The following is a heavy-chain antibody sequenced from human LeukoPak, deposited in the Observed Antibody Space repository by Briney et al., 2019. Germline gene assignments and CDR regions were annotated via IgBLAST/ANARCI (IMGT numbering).Heavy chain of an antibody. Sequence: GASVKVSCKASGYTFTGYYMHWVRQAPGQGLEWMGRINPNSGGTNYAQKFQGRVTMTRDTSISTAYMELSRLRSDDTAAYYCARAPEYSSSYLIDYWGLGTLVTVSS. J-gene: IGHJ4*02. CDR2: INPNSGGT. D-gene: IGHD6-6*01. CDR3: ARAPEYSSSYLIDY. CDR1: GYTFTGYY. V-gene: IGHV1-2*06.